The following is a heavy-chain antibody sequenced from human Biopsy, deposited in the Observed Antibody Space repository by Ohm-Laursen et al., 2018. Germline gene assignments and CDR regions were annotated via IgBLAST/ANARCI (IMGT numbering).Heavy chain of an antibody. D-gene: IGHD1-26*01. J-gene: IGHJ3*02. CDR3: ARGTGRYYVYGAFDI. CDR1: GDSINNYY. V-gene: IGHV4-4*07. CDR2: IYTSGSP. Sequence: PSQTLSLTCIVSGDSINNYYWSWIRQPAGEGLEWIGRIYTSGSPNYNLSLESRVTMSVDTSKNQFSLNLRSVTAADTAVYYCARGTGRYYVYGAFDIWGQGTVVTVSS.